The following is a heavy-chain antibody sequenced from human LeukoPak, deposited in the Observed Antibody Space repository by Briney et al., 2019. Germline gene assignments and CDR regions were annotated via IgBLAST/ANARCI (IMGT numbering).Heavy chain of an antibody. D-gene: IGHD3-22*01. Sequence: GGSLRLPCAASGFTFSSYSMNWVRQAPGKGLEWVSSISSSSSYIYYADSVKGRFTISRDNAKNSLYLQMNSLRAEDTAVYYCARGPSYYYDSSGYQAYFDYWGQGTLVTVSS. CDR1: GFTFSSYS. V-gene: IGHV3-21*01. J-gene: IGHJ4*02. CDR3: ARGPSYYYDSSGYQAYFDY. CDR2: ISSSSSYI.